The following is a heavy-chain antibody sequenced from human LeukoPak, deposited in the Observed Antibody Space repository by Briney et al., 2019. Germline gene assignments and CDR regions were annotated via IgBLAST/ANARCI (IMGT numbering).Heavy chain of an antibody. D-gene: IGHD2-2*01. CDR2: ISSSSSYI. Sequence: GGSLRLSCAASGFTFTSYWMSWVRQAPGKGLEWVSSISSSSSYIYYADSVKGRFTISRDNAKNSLYLQTNSLRAEDTAVYYCARARQSTSGSPEGFDYWGQGTLVTVSS. CDR3: ARARQSTSGSPEGFDY. J-gene: IGHJ4*02. CDR1: GFTFTSYW. V-gene: IGHV3-21*01.